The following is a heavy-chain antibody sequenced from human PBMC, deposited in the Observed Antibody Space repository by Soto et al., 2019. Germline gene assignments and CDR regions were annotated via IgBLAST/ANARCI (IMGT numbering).Heavy chain of an antibody. Sequence: EVQLVESGGGLVQPGGSLRLSCTASGFSFSTHWMTWVRQAPGKGLEWVASIKEDGSDKYYVDAVKGRFTISRDNAEKSLYLQMISLRAEDTAMYRCAIYGGLIDDWGQGTLVTVSS. V-gene: IGHV3-7*05. CDR1: GFSFSTHW. D-gene: IGHD2-21*01. CDR3: AIYGGLIDD. J-gene: IGHJ4*02. CDR2: IKEDGSDK.